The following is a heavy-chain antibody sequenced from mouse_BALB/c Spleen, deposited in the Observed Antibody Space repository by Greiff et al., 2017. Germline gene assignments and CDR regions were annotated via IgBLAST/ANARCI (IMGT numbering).Heavy chain of an antibody. J-gene: IGHJ3*01. CDR1: GFTFSSYT. D-gene: IGHD3-1*01. Sequence: EVQLVESGGGLVKPGGSLKLSCAASGFTFSSYTMSWVRQTPEKRLEWVATISSGGSYTYYPDSVKGRFTISRDNAKNTLYLQMSSLKSEDTAMYYCTRGSGYWFAYWGQGTLVTVSA. V-gene: IGHV5-6-4*01. CDR2: ISSGGSYT. CDR3: TRGSGYWFAY.